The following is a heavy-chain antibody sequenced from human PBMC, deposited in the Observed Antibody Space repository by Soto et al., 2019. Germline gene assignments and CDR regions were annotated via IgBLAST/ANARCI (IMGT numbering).Heavy chain of an antibody. D-gene: IGHD2-2*01. J-gene: IGHJ6*02. CDR2: INPNSGGT. CDR3: ARDRVQDIVVVPATDGMDV. V-gene: IGHV1-2*04. CDR1: GYTFTGYY. Sequence: ASVKVSCKASGYTFTGYYMHWVRQAPGQGLEWMGWINPNSGGTNYAQKFQGWVTMTRDTSISTAYMELSRLRSDDTAVYYCARDRVQDIVVVPATDGMDVWGQGTTVTVSS.